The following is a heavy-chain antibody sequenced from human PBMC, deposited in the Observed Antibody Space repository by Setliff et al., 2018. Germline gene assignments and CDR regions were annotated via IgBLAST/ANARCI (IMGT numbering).Heavy chain of an antibody. CDR2: IYYSGST. D-gene: IGHD6-19*01. J-gene: IGHJ6*03. CDR1: GDSMSFSY. CDR3: ARGFAAEYSSGWGTWYYYYYMDV. Sequence: SETLSLTCSVSGDSMSFSYWSWIRQPPGKGLEWIGYIYYSGSTNYNPSLKSRVTISVDTSKNQFSLKLSSVTASDTAVYYCARGFAAEYSSGWGTWYYYYYMDVWGKGTTVTVSS. V-gene: IGHV4-59*12.